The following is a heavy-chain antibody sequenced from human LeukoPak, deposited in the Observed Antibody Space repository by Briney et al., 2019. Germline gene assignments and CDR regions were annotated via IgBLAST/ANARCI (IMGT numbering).Heavy chain of an antibody. CDR1: GFTFSNYS. D-gene: IGHD6-13*01. J-gene: IGHJ4*02. CDR3: ARDGPAAGTEVDY. V-gene: IGHV3-21*01. CDR2: IRSSGPSI. Sequence: SGGSLRLSCAASGFTFSNYSMIWVRQAPGKGLEWVSYIRSSGPSIYYAGSVKGRFTISRDNAKSSLYLQMNSLRADDTAVYYCARDGPAAGTEVDYWGQGTLVTVSS.